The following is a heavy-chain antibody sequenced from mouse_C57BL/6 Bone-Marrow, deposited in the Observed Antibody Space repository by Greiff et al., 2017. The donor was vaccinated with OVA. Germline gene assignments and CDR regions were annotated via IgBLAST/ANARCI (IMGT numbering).Heavy chain of an antibody. V-gene: IGHV5-4*01. CDR3: AREDDGY. Sequence: EVMLVESGGGLVKPGGSLKLSCAASGFTFSSYAMSWVRQTPEKRLEWVATISDGGSYTYYPDNVKGRFTISRDNAKNNLYLQMSHLKSEDTAMYYCAREDDGYWGQGTTLIVSS. D-gene: IGHD2-3*01. CDR2: ISDGGSYT. CDR1: GFTFSSYA. J-gene: IGHJ2*01.